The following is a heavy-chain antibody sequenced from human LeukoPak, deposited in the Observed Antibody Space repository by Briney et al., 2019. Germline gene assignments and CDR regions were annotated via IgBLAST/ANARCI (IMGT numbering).Heavy chain of an antibody. CDR3: VYPMMGQGDV. CDR1: GFTFDDYA. V-gene: IGHV3-43*02. CDR2: ISGDGGST. J-gene: IGHJ6*02. Sequence: PGGSVRLSCAASGFTFDDYAMHWVRQAPGKGLEWVSLISGDGGSTYYADSVKGRFTISRDNSKNSLYLQMNSLRTEDTALYYCVYPMMGQGDVWGQGTTVTVSS. D-gene: IGHD3-22*01.